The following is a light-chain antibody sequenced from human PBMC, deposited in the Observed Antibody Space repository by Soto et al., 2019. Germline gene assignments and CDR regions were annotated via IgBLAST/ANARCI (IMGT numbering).Light chain of an antibody. CDR3: QKYNRAPRT. Sequence: DIQMTQSPSSLSASIGDRVTITCRASQGISNYLAWYQQKPGKAPKVLIYAASSLQSGAPCRFSGSGSGTDLTLTITSLQPEDVATYYCQKYNRAPRTFGQGTEVEIK. J-gene: IGKJ1*01. CDR2: AAS. V-gene: IGKV1-27*01. CDR1: QGISNY.